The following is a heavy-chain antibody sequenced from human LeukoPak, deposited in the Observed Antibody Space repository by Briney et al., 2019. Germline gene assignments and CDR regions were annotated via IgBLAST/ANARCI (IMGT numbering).Heavy chain of an antibody. CDR1: GGSFSGYY. J-gene: IGHJ6*02. CDR3: ARVPRIAVVRHYYYYGMDV. D-gene: IGHD6-19*01. Sequence: SETLSLTCAVYGGSFSGYYWSWIRQPPGKGLEWIGEINHSGSTNYNPSLKSRVTISVDTTKNQFSLKLSSVTAADTAVYYCARVPRIAVVRHYYYYGMDVWGQGTTVTVSS. V-gene: IGHV4-34*01. CDR2: INHSGST.